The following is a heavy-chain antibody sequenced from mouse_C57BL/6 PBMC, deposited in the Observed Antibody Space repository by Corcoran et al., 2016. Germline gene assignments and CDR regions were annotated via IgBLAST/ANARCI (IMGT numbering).Heavy chain of an antibody. V-gene: IGHV1-80*01. CDR3: ARSSGYYLYFDY. CDR2: IYPGDGDT. Sequence: QVQLQQSGAELVKPGASVKISCKASGYAFSSYWMNWVKQRPGKGLEWIGQIYPGDGDTNYNGKFKGKATLTADKSSSTAYMQLSSLTSEDSAVYFCARSSGYYLYFDYWGQGTTLTVSS. D-gene: IGHD2-3*01. CDR1: GYAFSSYW. J-gene: IGHJ2*01.